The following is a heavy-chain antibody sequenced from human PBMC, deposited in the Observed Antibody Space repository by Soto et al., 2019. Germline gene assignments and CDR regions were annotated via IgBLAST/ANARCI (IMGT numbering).Heavy chain of an antibody. CDR3: ARSHYYGSGSYSPTNWFDP. J-gene: IGHJ5*02. D-gene: IGHD3-10*01. V-gene: IGHV4-39*01. CDR2: IYYSGST. Sequence: PSETLSLTCTVSGGSISSSIYYWGWIRQPPGKGLEWIGSIYYSGSTYYNPSLKSRVTISVDTSKNQLSLKLSSVTAADTAVYYCARSHYYGSGSYSPTNWFDPWGQETLVTVSS. CDR1: GGSISSSIYY.